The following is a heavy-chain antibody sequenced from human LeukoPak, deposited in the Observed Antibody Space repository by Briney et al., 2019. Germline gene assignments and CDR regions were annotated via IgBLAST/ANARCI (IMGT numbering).Heavy chain of an antibody. D-gene: IGHD2-2*02. J-gene: IGHJ4*02. CDR1: GFIFSNSA. CDR3: AKDILPGVGSFDY. V-gene: IGHV3-30*02. Sequence: GGSLRLSCAASGFIFSNSAIHWVRQSPGKGLEWVAFISEGGTKKFYVDSVKDRFTISRDNSKNTLYLQMTSLRPEDTAVYYCAKDILPGVGSFDYWGQGTLVTVSS. CDR2: ISEGGTKK.